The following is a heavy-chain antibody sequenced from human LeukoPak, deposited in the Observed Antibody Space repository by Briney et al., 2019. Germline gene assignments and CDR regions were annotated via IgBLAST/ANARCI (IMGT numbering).Heavy chain of an antibody. CDR1: GFAFGDYA. J-gene: IGHJ4*02. CDR3: TRNRGIATAGILQAPHDY. Sequence: GGSLRLSCSASGFAFGDYAMSWVRQAPGGGLEWVGFIRSKPCGETTEYAASAKGRFTISRDDSKNIVYLQMNSLKVEDTALYYCTRNRGIATAGILQAPHDYWGQGTHVTVSS. CDR2: IRSKPCGETT. D-gene: IGHD6-13*01. V-gene: IGHV3-49*04.